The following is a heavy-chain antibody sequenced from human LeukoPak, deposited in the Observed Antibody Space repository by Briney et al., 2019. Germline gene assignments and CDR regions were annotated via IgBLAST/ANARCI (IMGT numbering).Heavy chain of an antibody. CDR1: GFTFSSYS. J-gene: IGHJ6*02. CDR2: ISSSSSTI. CDR3: ARVMVRGVIPNYYYYGMDV. Sequence: GGSLRLSCAASGFTFSSYSMNWVRQAPGKGLEWVSYISSSSSTIYYADSVKGRFTISRDNAKNSLYLQMNSLRAEDTAVYYCARVMVRGVIPNYYYYGMDVWGQGTTVTVSS. V-gene: IGHV3-48*04. D-gene: IGHD3-10*01.